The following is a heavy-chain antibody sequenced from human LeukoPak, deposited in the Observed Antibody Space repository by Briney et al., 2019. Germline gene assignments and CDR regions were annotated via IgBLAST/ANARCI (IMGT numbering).Heavy chain of an antibody. Sequence: SETLSLTCAVYGGSFSGFYWSWIRQPPGKGPEWIGEINHSGSTNYNPSLKSRVTISVDTSKNQFSLKLGSVTAADTAVYYCARSSLSHISNGLVRQDAFYLWGQG. J-gene: IGHJ3*01. D-gene: IGHD3-9*01. V-gene: IGHV4-34*01. CDR1: GGSFSGFY. CDR2: INHSGST. CDR3: ARSSLSHISNGLVRQDAFYL.